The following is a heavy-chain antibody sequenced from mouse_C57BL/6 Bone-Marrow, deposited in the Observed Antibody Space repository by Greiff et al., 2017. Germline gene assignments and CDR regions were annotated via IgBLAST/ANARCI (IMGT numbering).Heavy chain of an antibody. V-gene: IGHV1-81*01. Sequence: VQVVESGAELARPGASVKLSCKASGYTFTSYGISWVKQRTGQGLEWIGEIYPRSGNTYYNEKFKGKATLTADKSSSTAYMELRSLTSEDSAVYFCARCELDYGSSYWYFDVWGTGTTVTVSS. CDR2: IYPRSGNT. CDR1: GYTFTSYG. D-gene: IGHD1-1*01. CDR3: ARCELDYGSSYWYFDV. J-gene: IGHJ1*03.